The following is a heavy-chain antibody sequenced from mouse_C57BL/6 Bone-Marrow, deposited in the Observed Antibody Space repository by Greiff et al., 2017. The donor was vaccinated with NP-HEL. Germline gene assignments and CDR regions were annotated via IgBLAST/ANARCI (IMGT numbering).Heavy chain of an antibody. D-gene: IGHD1-1*01. CDR2: IYPGSGNT. CDR1: GYTFTDYY. Sequence: QVQLQQSGAELVRPGASVKLSCKASGYTFTDYYINWVKQRPGQGLEWIARIYPGSGNTYYNEKFKGKATLTAEKSSSTAYMQLSSLTSEDSAVYFCARFYYYGSSCEFDYWGQGTTLTVSS. J-gene: IGHJ2*01. CDR3: ARFYYYGSSCEFDY. V-gene: IGHV1-76*01.